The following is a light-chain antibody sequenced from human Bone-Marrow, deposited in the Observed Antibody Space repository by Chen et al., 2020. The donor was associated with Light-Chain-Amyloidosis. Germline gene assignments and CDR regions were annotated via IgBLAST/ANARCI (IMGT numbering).Light chain of an antibody. V-gene: IGLV2-14*03. CDR1: RNDVGGYNY. J-gene: IGLJ3*02. CDR3: SSYTSSDTLV. CDR2: DVS. Sequence: QSALTQPASVSGSPGQSITISCTGTRNDVGGYNYVSWYQQHPGKAPKLMIYDVSNVPSGVSNRFSGSKSGNTASLTISGLQAEDEADYYCSSYTSSDTLVFGGGTKVTVL.